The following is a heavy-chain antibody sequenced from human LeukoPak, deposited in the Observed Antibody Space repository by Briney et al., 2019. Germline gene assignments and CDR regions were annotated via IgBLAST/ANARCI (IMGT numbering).Heavy chain of an antibody. CDR1: GFTFSSYA. D-gene: IGHD1-26*01. J-gene: IGHJ4*02. Sequence: GGSLRLSCAASGFTFSSYAMSWVRQAPGKGLEWVSAISSSGGSTYYADSVKGRFTISRDNSKNTLYLQMNSLRAEDTAVYYCAKDTRYSGSYYIVFDYWGQGTLVTVSS. CDR2: ISSSGGST. V-gene: IGHV3-23*01. CDR3: AKDTRYSGSYYIVFDY.